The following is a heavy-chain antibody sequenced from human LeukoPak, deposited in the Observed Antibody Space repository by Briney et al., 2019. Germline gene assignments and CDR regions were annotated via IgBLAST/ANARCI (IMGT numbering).Heavy chain of an antibody. D-gene: IGHD3-22*01. CDR3: ARGLYQHYGSGAYYSALPQYFQD. Sequence: GGSLRLSCAASGFTFSSYSIHWVRQAPGRGLEWVAVISYDGSNKYYADSVKGRFTISRDNSKNTLYLQMNSLRADDTAVYYCARGLYQHYGSGAYYSALPQYFQDRGQGTLVTVSS. J-gene: IGHJ1*01. CDR1: GFTFSSYS. CDR2: ISYDGSNK. V-gene: IGHV3-30*04.